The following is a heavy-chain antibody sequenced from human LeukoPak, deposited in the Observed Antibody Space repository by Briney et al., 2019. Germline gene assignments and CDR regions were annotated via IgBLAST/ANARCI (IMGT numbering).Heavy chain of an antibody. CDR3: ARENYYDSSGYYFYFDY. D-gene: IGHD3-22*01. J-gene: IGHJ4*02. CDR2: IYSGGST. V-gene: IGHV3-53*04. Sequence: PGGSLRLSCAASGFTVSSNYMSWVRQAPGKGLEWVSVIYSGGSTYYADSEKGRFTISRHNSKNTLYLQMNSLRAEDTAVYYCARENYYDSSGYYFYFDYWGQGTLVTVSS. CDR1: GFTVSSNY.